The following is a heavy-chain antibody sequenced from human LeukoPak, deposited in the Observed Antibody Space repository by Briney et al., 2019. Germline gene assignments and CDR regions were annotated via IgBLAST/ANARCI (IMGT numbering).Heavy chain of an antibody. CDR3: AKEGSSRYDY. CDR1: GGPIRYYY. Sequence: SVTLSLTCTVSGGPIRYYYWSWIRQPAGKGLEWIGHIYPSGSTNYNPSLKSRVAMSMDTSKNQFSLKVTSVTAADTAVYFCAKEGSSRYDYWGQGTLVTVSS. D-gene: IGHD6-25*01. V-gene: IGHV4-4*07. CDR2: IYPSGST. J-gene: IGHJ4*02.